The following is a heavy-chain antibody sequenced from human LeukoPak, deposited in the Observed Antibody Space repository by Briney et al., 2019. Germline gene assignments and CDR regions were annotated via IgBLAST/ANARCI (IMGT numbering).Heavy chain of an antibody. CDR3: ASAVRWTGSPVPAALFDP. V-gene: IGHV4-59*13. CDR2: IYYNGST. D-gene: IGHD3/OR15-3a*01. CDR1: GDSTTISY. Sequence: SETLSLTCSVSGDSTTISYWSWIRQPPGKRLEWIGYIYYNGSTTYNPSLRSRVTISVDPSRKHFSLNLVSVTAADTAVYYCASAVRWTGSPVPAALFDPWGQGALVIVSS. J-gene: IGHJ5*02.